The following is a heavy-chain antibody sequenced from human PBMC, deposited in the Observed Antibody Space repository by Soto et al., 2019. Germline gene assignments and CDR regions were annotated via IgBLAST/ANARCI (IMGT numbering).Heavy chain of an antibody. V-gene: IGHV3-23*01. D-gene: IGHD6-13*01. J-gene: IGHJ4*02. CDR2: ISGSGGST. Sequence: PGGSLRLSCAASGFTFSSYAMSWVRQAPGKGLEWVSAISGSGGSTYYADSVKGRFTISRDNSKNTLYLQMNSLRAEDTAVYYCAKDRVAAALKSKGASRRYYFDYWGQGTLVTVSS. CDR1: GFTFSSYA. CDR3: AKDRVAAALKSKGASRRYYFDY.